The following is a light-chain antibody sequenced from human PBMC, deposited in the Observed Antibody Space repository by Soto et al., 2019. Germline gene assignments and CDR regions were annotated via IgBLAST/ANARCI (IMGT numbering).Light chain of an antibody. CDR1: QSVSSN. V-gene: IGKV3-15*01. Sequence: EIVITQSPATLSVSPGERATLSCRASQSVSSNLAWYQQKPGQAPRLLIYGASTRATGIPARFSGSGSGTEFTLTISSLQSEDFAVYYCQPYNNWITFGQGTRLEIK. J-gene: IGKJ5*01. CDR2: GAS. CDR3: QPYNNWIT.